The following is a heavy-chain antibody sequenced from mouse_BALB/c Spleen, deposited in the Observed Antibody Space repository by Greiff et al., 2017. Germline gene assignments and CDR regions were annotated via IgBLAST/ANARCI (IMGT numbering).Heavy chain of an antibody. CDR3: ARDYYDYDEDMDY. D-gene: IGHD2-4*01. Sequence: EVKLVESGGGLVKPGGSLKLSCAASGFTFSDYYMYWVRQTPEKRLEWVATISDGGSYTYYPDSVKGRFTISRDNAKNNLYLQMSSLKSEDTAMYYCARDYYDYDEDMDYWGQGTSVTVSS. CDR2: ISDGGSYT. CDR1: GFTFSDYY. J-gene: IGHJ4*01. V-gene: IGHV5-4*02.